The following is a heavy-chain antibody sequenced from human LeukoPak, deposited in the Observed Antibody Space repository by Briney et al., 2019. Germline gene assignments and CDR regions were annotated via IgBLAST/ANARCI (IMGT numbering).Heavy chain of an antibody. V-gene: IGHV4-59*01. Sequence: PSETLSLTCTVSGGSISSYYWSWIRQPPGKGLEWIGYIYYSGSTNYNPSLKSRVTISVDTSKNQFSLKLSSVTAADTAVYYCATERRYSSGRWDYYFDYWGQGTLVTVSS. CDR3: ATERRYSSGRWDYYFDY. D-gene: IGHD6-19*01. J-gene: IGHJ4*02. CDR2: IYYSGST. CDR1: GGSISSYY.